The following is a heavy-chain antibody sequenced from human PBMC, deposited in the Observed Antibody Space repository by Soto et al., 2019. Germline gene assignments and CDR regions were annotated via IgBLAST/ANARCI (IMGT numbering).Heavy chain of an antibody. CDR1: GFTFSSYG. CDR3: AKGPVWGSYRYSAY. CDR2: ISYDGSNK. D-gene: IGHD3-16*02. Sequence: QVQLVESGGGVVQPGRSLRLSCAASGFTFSSYGMHWVRQAPGKGLEWVAVISYDGSNKYYADSVKGRFTISRDNSKNRRYLQMNCLRAEDTAVYYCAKGPVWGSYRYSAYWGQGTLVTVSS. V-gene: IGHV3-30*18. J-gene: IGHJ4*02.